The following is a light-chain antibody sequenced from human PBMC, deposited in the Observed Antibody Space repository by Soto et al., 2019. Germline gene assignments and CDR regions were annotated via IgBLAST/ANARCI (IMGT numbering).Light chain of an antibody. CDR1: QSLLHSNGYNY. CDR2: LRS. CDR3: MQALQTHRT. J-gene: IGKJ2*02. V-gene: IGKV2-28*01. Sequence: DIVLTQSPLSLPVTPGEPASISCRSSQSLLHSNGYNYLDWYLQKPGQSPQLLIYLRSNRASGVPDRFSGSGSGTDFTLKISRVEAEDVGVYYCMQALQTHRTFGPGTKVDIK.